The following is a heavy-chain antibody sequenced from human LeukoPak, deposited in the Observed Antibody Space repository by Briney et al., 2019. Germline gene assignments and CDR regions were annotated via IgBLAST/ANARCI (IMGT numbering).Heavy chain of an antibody. V-gene: IGHV3-21*01. D-gene: IGHD4-17*01. CDR2: ISSSSSYI. CDR3: ARGYGDYPLYFDY. Sequence: GGSLRLSYAASGFTFSSYSMNWVRQAPGKGLEWVSSISSSSSYIYYADSVKGRFTISRDNAKNSLYLQMNSLRAEDTAVYYCARGYGDYPLYFDYWGQGTLVTVSS. J-gene: IGHJ4*02. CDR1: GFTFSSYS.